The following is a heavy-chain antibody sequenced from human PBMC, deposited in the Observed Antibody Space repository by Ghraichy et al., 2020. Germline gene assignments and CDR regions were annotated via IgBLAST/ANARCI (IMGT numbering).Heavy chain of an antibody. CDR3: ARGCPPQSGSYPDAFGF. Sequence: SETLSLSCTVSGDSISSSSYYWGWIRQPPGKGLEWIGSIYFTGSTFYNPSLKSRVTVSLDTSKNQFSLKLSSVTAADTAVYYCARGCPPQSGSYPDAFGFSRQGTMVNVSS. D-gene: IGHD1-26*01. CDR1: GDSISSSSYY. J-gene: IGHJ3*01. CDR2: IYFTGST. V-gene: IGHV4-39*07.